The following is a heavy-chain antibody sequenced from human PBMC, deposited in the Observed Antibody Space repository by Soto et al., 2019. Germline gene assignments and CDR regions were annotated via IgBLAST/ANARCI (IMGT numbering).Heavy chain of an antibody. CDR1: GFTFSSYG. V-gene: IGHV3-30*18. J-gene: IGHJ4*02. CDR2: ISYDGNNK. CDR3: AKHGPKSGSYYGYFDY. Sequence: PGGSLRLSCAASGFTFSSYGMHWVRQAPGKGLEWVAVISYDGNNKYYADSVKGRFTISRDNSKNTLYLQMNSLRAEDTAVYYCAKHGPKSGSYYGYFDYWGQGTLVTSPQ. D-gene: IGHD1-26*01.